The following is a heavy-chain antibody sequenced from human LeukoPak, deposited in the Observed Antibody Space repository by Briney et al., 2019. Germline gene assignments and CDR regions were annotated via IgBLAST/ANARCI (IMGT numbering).Heavy chain of an antibody. J-gene: IGHJ4*02. CDR1: GFTFSSSS. D-gene: IGHD2-15*01. CDR2: ISLSSSYI. V-gene: IGHV3-21*06. CDR3: AREGGYCSGGSCRFFDY. Sequence: GGSLRLSCAASGFTFSSSSMNWVRQAPGKGLEFVSSISLSSSYIYYADSVKRRFTISRDDAKNSLFLQMNSLRAEDTAVYYCAREGGYCSGGSCRFFDYWGQGTLVTVSS.